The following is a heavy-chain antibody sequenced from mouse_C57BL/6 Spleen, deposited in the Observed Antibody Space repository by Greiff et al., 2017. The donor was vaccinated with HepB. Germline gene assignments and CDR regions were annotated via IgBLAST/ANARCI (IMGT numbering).Heavy chain of an antibody. CDR3: AKTGPYGRSHWYFDV. V-gene: IGHV2-5*01. Sequence: QVQLQQSGPGLVQPSQRLSITCTVSGFSLTSYGVHWVRQSPGKGLEWLGVIWRGGSTDSNAAFMSRLSITKDNAKSQVFFKRHRLQADDTAIYSCAKTGPYGRSHWYFDVWGTGTTVTVSS. J-gene: IGHJ1*03. CDR1: GFSLTSYG. D-gene: IGHD1-1*01. CDR2: IWRGGST.